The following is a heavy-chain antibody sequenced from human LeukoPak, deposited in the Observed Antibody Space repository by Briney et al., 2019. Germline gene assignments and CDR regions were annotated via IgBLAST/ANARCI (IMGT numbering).Heavy chain of an antibody. CDR3: ARDKVTMVRGETGWFEP. Sequence: SETLSLTCTVSGGSISSYYWSWIRQPPGKGLEWIGYIYYSGSTNYNPSLKSRVTISVDTSKNQFSLKLSSVTAADTAVYYCARDKVTMVRGETGWFEPWGQGTLVTVSS. V-gene: IGHV4-59*01. CDR2: IYYSGST. D-gene: IGHD3-10*01. CDR1: GGSISSYY. J-gene: IGHJ5*02.